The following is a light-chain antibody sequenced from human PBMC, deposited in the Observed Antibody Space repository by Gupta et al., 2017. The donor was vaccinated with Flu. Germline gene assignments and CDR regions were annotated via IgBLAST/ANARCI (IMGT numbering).Light chain of an antibody. J-gene: IGKJ1*01. V-gene: IGKV2-30*01. Sequence: DGVLTQSPLSLPVTLGQPASISCRCSQSLVYSDGDSYVSWFHQRPGQSPRRLIYKASNRDPGVPDRISGSGSGTDFTLKISRVEAEDVGVYYCMHSTRWPWTFGQGTKVEIK. CDR2: KAS. CDR3: MHSTRWPWT. CDR1: QSLVYSDGDSY.